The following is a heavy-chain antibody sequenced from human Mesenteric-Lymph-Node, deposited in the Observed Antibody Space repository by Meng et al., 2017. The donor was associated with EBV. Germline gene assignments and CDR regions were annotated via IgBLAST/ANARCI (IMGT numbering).Heavy chain of an antibody. J-gene: IGHJ4*02. CDR3: VRDGDGIVPSINFDY. CDR2: INPSGGST. V-gene: IGHV1-46*01. D-gene: IGHD5-12*01. Sequence: QVQVVQSGAEVKKPGASVKVSCKASGYTFTSYYMHWVRQAPGQGLEWMGIINPSGGSTSYAQKFQGRVTMTRDTSTSTAYMELRSLRSDDTAVYYCVRDGDGIVPSINFDYWGQGTLVTVSS. CDR1: GYTFTSYY.